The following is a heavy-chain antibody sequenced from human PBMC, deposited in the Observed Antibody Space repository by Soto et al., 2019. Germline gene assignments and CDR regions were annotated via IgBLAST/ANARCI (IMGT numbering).Heavy chain of an antibody. CDR3: ARVCGGDCHNGMDV. J-gene: IGHJ6*02. Sequence: WWRNQQHPGKGLEWIGYIYYSGSTYYNPSLKSRVTISVDTSKNQFSLKLSSVTAADTAVYYCARVCGGDCHNGMDVWGQGTTVTVYS. V-gene: IGHV4-31*02. D-gene: IGHD2-21*02. CDR2: IYYSGST.